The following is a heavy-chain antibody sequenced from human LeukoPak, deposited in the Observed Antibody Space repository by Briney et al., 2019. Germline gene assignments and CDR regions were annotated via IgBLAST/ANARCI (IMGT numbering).Heavy chain of an antibody. D-gene: IGHD2-8*01. CDR3: ARGLMGGYPRFDH. Sequence: GGSLRLSCAASGFTFSSYAMHWVRQAPGKGLEWVANIKQDGSEKYYVDSVKGRFTISRDNAKNSLYLQMNSLRAEDTAVYYCARGLMGGYPRFDHWGQGTLVTVSS. J-gene: IGHJ4*02. V-gene: IGHV3-7*03. CDR2: IKQDGSEK. CDR1: GFTFSSYA.